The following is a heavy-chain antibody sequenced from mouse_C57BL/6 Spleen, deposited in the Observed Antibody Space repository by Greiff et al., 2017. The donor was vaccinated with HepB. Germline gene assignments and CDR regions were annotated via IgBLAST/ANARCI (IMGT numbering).Heavy chain of an antibody. CDR1: GYTFTSYW. Sequence: QVQLQQPGAELVRPGSSVKLSCKASGYTFTSYWMHWVKQRPIQGLEWIGNIDPSDSETHYNQKFKDKATLTVDKSSSTAYMQLSSLTSEDSAVYYCARFTTVVAFDYWGKGTTLTVSS. V-gene: IGHV1-52*01. J-gene: IGHJ2*01. CDR2: IDPSDSET. D-gene: IGHD1-1*01. CDR3: ARFTTVVAFDY.